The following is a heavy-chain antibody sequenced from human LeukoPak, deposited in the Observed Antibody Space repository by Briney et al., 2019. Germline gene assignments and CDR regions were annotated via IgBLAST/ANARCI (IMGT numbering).Heavy chain of an antibody. CDR2: ISYDGSNK. J-gene: IGHJ4*02. CDR3: ARDLSRGALDS. CDR1: GFTFSSYA. V-gene: IGHV3-30-3*01. Sequence: GRSLRLSCAASGFTFSSYAMHWVRQAPGKGLEWVAVISYDGSNKYYADSVKGRFTISRDNSKNTLYLQMNSLRAEDTAVYYCARDLSRGALDSWGQGTLVTVSS. D-gene: IGHD3-10*01.